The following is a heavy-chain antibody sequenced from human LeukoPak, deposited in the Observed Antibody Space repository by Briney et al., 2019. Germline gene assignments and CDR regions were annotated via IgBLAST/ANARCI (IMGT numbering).Heavy chain of an antibody. Sequence: SVKVSCKASGYTFTGYYMHWVRQAPGQGLEWMGRIIPILGIANYAQKFQGRVTITADKSTSTAYMELSSLRSEDTAVYYCARSLVGATDHFDYWGQGTLVTVSS. D-gene: IGHD1-26*01. CDR3: ARSLVGATDHFDY. CDR1: GYTFTGYY. V-gene: IGHV1-69*02. CDR2: IIPILGIA. J-gene: IGHJ4*02.